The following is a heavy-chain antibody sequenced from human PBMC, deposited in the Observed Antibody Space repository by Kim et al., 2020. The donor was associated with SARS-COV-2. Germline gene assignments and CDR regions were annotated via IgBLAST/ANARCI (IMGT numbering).Heavy chain of an antibody. V-gene: IGHV4-39*02. J-gene: IGHJ5*01. CDR1: GCSISSSSYY. CDR3: ARRYCDVLGLQSNWF. Sequence: SETLSLTCTVSGCSISSSSYYCGCMRQPAGEGLEWVGSYHYSGTTYNQPPHKSLVIIAVDTSKNHFLLKRSSATAAAAAVYYWARRYCDVLGLQSNWF. CDR2: YHYSGTT. D-gene: IGHD2-8*02.